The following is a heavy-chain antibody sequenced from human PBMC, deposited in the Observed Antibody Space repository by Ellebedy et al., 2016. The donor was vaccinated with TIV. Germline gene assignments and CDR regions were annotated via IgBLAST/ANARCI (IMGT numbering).Heavy chain of an antibody. J-gene: IGHJ5*02. Sequence: SVKVSXXASGGTFSSYAISWVRQAPGQGLEWMGGIIPILGTANYAQKFQGRVTITADESTSTAYMELSSLRSEDTAVYYCARGSYSGLRLFDPWGQGTLVTVSS. CDR3: ARGSYSGLRLFDP. CDR1: GGTFSSYA. V-gene: IGHV1-69*13. CDR2: IIPILGTA. D-gene: IGHD4-17*01.